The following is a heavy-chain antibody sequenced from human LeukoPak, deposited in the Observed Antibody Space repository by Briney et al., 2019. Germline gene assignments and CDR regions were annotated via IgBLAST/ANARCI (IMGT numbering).Heavy chain of an antibody. J-gene: IGHJ4*02. V-gene: IGHV3-30-3*01. D-gene: IGHD5-24*01. CDR3: ARVGRWLQFVPDY. CDR1: GFTFSSYA. Sequence: GRSLRLSCLASGFTFSSYAMHWVRQAPGKGRAWVAVISYDGSNKYYADSVKGRFTISRDNSKNTRYLQMNSLRAEDTAVYYCARVGRWLQFVPDYWGQGTLVTVSS. CDR2: ISYDGSNK.